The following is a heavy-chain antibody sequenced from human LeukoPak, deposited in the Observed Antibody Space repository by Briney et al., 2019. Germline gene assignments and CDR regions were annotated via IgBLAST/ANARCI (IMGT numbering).Heavy chain of an antibody. CDR1: GFTFGDYA. CDR3: ARTIDY. Sequence: GGSLRLSCTASGFTFGDYAMSWFRQAPGKGLEWVANIKQDGSEKYYVDSVKGRFTISRDNAKNSLYLQMNSLRAEDTAVYYCARTIDYWGQGTLVTVSS. V-gene: IGHV3-7*01. CDR2: IKQDGSEK. J-gene: IGHJ4*02.